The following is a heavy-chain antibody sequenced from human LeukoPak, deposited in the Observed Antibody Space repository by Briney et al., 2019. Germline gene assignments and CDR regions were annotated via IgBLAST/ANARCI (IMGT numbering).Heavy chain of an antibody. CDR1: GFTFSSYS. J-gene: IGHJ4*02. V-gene: IGHV3-48*02. CDR3: TRHDYGGNSGDY. D-gene: IGHD4-23*01. CDR2: IGTTTSTI. Sequence: GGSLRLSCAASGFTFSSYSMNWVRQAPGKGLEWVSYIGTTTSTIYYADSVKGRFTISRDNAENSLYLQMNSLRDEDTAVYYCTRHDYGGNSGDYWGQGTLVTVSS.